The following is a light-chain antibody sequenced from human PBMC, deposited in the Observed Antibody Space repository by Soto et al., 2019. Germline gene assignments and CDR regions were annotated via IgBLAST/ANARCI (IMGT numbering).Light chain of an antibody. J-gene: IGLJ1*01. CDR2: DVS. CDR3: SSYPSATTYV. V-gene: IGLV2-14*01. CDR1: SSDVGAYNY. Sequence: QSVLTQPASVSGSPGQSITISCTGTSSDVGAYNYDSWYQQYPGEAPKVIIYDVSHRPAGVSNRFSGSKSGNTASLTISGLQTQDEVDYYCSSYPSATTYVFGTGTKVTVL.